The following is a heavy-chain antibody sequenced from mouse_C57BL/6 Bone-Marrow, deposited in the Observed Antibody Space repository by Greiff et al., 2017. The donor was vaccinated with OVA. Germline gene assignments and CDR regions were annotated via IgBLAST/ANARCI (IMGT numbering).Heavy chain of an antibody. V-gene: IGHV1-18*01. D-gene: IGHD2-3*01. J-gene: IGHJ3*01. CDR1: GYTFTDYN. CDR3: ARGSDGYSFFAY. CDR2: INPNNGGT. Sequence: EVQLQQSGPELVKPGASVKIPCKASGYTFTDYNMDWVKQSHGKSLEWIGDINPNNGGTIYNQKFKGKATLTVDKSSSTAYMELRSLTSEDTAVYYCARGSDGYSFFAYWGQGTLVTVSA.